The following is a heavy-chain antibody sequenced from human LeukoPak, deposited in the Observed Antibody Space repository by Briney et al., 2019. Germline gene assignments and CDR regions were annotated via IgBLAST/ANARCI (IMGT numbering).Heavy chain of an antibody. Sequence: GGSLRLSCAAAGFTISSNYMSWVRQAPGKGLEWGSVIYSGGSTYYADSVKGRFTISRDNSKNTLYLQMNSLRAEDTAVYYCARPGFDRLLSSIDAFDIWGQGTMVTVSS. CDR1: GFTISSNY. V-gene: IGHV3-66*04. CDR3: ARPGFDRLLSSIDAFDI. D-gene: IGHD3-9*01. CDR2: IYSGGST. J-gene: IGHJ3*02.